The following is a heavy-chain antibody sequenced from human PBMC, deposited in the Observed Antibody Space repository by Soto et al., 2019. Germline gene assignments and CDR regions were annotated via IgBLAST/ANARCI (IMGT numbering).Heavy chain of an antibody. CDR2: IRSKAYGGTT. CDR3: TREDYDSSGFYGMDV. J-gene: IGHJ6*02. D-gene: IGHD3-22*01. CDR1: GFTFGDYA. Sequence: GGSLRLSCTASGFTFGDYAMSWVRQAPGKGLEWVGFIRSKAYGGTTEYAASVKGRFTISRDDSKSIAYLQMNSLKTEDTAVYYCTREDYDSSGFYGMDVWGQGTTVTVSS. V-gene: IGHV3-49*04.